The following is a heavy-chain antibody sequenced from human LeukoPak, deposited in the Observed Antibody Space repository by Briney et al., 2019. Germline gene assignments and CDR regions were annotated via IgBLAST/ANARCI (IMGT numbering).Heavy chain of an antibody. Sequence: ASVKVSCKASGYTFTGYYMHWVRQAPGQGLEWMGWINPNNGGTNYVQKFQGRVTMTRDTSISTAYMELSRLTSDDTAVYYCARGRGTTTSNFDYWGQGTLVTASS. D-gene: IGHD2/OR15-2a*01. V-gene: IGHV1-2*02. CDR3: ARGRGTTTSNFDY. CDR1: GYTFTGYY. J-gene: IGHJ4*02. CDR2: INPNNGGT.